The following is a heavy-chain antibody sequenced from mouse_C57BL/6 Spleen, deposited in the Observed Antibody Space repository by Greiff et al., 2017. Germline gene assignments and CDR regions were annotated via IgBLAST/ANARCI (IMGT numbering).Heavy chain of an antibody. CDR1: GYTFTSYW. Sequence: QVQLQQSGAELVKPGASVKLSCKASGYTFTSYWITWVKQRPGQGLEWIGDIYPGSGSTNYNEKFKSKATLTVDTSSSTAYMQLSSLTSEDSAVYYCARVWEGFFADWGQGTLVTVSA. CDR3: ARVWEGFFAD. V-gene: IGHV1-55*01. J-gene: IGHJ3*01. CDR2: IYPGSGST. D-gene: IGHD4-1*01.